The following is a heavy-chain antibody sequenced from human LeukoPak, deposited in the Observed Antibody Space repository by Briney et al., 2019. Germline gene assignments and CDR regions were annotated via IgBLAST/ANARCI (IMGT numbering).Heavy chain of an antibody. Sequence: GESLKISCKSSGYSFTSYWIGWVRQMPGKGLEWMGIIYPGDSDTRYSPSFQGQVTISADKSISTAYLQWSSLKASDTAMYYCARLVTPYYYYMDVWGKGTTVTVSS. J-gene: IGHJ6*03. CDR3: ARLVTPYYYYMDV. CDR1: GYSFTSYW. D-gene: IGHD5-18*01. CDR2: IYPGDSDT. V-gene: IGHV5-51*01.